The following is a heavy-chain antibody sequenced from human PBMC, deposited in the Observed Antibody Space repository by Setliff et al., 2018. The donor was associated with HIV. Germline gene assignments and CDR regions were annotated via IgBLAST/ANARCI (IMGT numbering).Heavy chain of an antibody. J-gene: IGHJ3*02. CDR2: INTNTGNP. CDR3: ARARGVVTMIVVVNDAFDI. CDR1: GNTFTNYA. V-gene: IGHV7-4-1*02. D-gene: IGHD3-22*01. Sequence: ASVKVSCKASGNTFTNYAMNWVRQAPGQGLEWMGWINTNTGNPMYAQGFKGRFVFSLDTSASTAYLQISSLKAEDTAVYYCARARGVVTMIVVVNDAFDIWGQGTMVTVSS.